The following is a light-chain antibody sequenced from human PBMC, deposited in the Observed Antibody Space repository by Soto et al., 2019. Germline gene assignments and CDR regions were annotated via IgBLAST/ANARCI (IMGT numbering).Light chain of an antibody. Sequence: EIVLTQSPGTLSLSPGERATLSCRASQSVSSRLAWYQQKPGQAPRLLISGASSRATGIPDRFSGSGSATDFTLTISSLEPEDFAVYYCQQRSNWPLTFGGGTKVDIK. CDR2: GAS. V-gene: IGKV3-11*01. J-gene: IGKJ4*01. CDR3: QQRSNWPLT. CDR1: QSVSSR.